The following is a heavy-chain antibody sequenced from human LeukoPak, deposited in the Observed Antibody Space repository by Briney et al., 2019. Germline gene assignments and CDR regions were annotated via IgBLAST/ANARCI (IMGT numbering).Heavy chain of an antibody. CDR3: ARGRSSSWYNWFDP. V-gene: IGHV3-7*01. D-gene: IGHD6-13*01. CDR2: IKQDGSEK. Sequence: GGSLRLSCAASGFTFSSYWMSWVRQAPGKGLEWVANIKQDGSEKYYVDSVKGRFTISRDNAKNSLYLQMNSLRAEDTAVYYCARGRSSSWYNWFDPWGQGTLVTVSS. J-gene: IGHJ5*02. CDR1: GFTFSSYW.